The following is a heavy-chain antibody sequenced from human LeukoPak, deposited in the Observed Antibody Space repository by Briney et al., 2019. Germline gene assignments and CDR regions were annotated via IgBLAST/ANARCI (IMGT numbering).Heavy chain of an antibody. CDR3: ATGTSWYYYY. D-gene: IGHD2-8*01. CDR1: GGSITTYY. J-gene: IGHJ4*02. V-gene: IGHV4-59*12. Sequence: SETLSLTCTVSGGSITTYYWTWIRQLPGKGLEWIGYINYSGSTNYNPSLKSRVTISVDTSKNQFSLKLISVTAADTAMYHCATGTSWYYYYWGQGTLVTVSS. CDR2: INYSGST.